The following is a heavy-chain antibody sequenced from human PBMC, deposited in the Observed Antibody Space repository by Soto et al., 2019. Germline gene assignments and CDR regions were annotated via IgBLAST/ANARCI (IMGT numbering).Heavy chain of an antibody. Sequence: ASVKVSCKVSGYTLTELSMHWVRQAPGKGLERMGGFDPEDGETIYAQKFQGRVTMTEDTSTDTAYMELSSLRSEDTAVYYFATPLQYCSGGSCYVDDAFDIWGQGTMVTVSS. D-gene: IGHD2-15*01. CDR1: GYTLTELS. J-gene: IGHJ3*02. CDR2: FDPEDGET. CDR3: ATPLQYCSGGSCYVDDAFDI. V-gene: IGHV1-24*01.